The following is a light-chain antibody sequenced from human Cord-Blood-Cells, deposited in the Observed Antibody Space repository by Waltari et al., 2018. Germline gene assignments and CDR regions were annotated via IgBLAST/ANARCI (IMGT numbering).Light chain of an antibody. CDR1: SLXXXH. CDR2: GKN. CDR3: NSRDXXGNHVV. Sequence: SSERTQDPAVSVAXXXTVXXXCQXXSLXXXHAXXYQPTPGQAPVLVIYGKNNRPSRIPDRFSGSSSGNTASLTITGAQAEDEXDYYCNSRDXXGNHVVFGGXTKLXXX. J-gene: IGLJ2*01. V-gene: IGLV3-19*01.